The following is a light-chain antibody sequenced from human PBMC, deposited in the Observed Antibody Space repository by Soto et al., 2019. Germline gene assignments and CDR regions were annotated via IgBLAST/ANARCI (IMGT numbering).Light chain of an antibody. CDR3: LLSYSGGRSVV. Sequence: QAVVTQEPSLTVSPGGTVTLTCGSNTGAVTSDHYPYWFQQKPGQAPRTLIYDTSSRHSWTPARFSGSLLGGKAALTLSGAQPEDEADYYCLLSYSGGRSVVFGRGTKLTVL. V-gene: IGLV7-46*01. CDR2: DTS. J-gene: IGLJ3*02. CDR1: TGAVTSDHY.